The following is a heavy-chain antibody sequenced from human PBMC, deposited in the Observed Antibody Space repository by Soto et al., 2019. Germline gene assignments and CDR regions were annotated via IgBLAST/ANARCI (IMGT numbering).Heavy chain of an antibody. CDR2: IYYSGST. CDR3: ARLQLLYRTVTRRNNWFDP. J-gene: IGHJ5*02. CDR1: GGSISSSSYY. V-gene: IGHV4-39*01. Sequence: QLQLQESGPGLVKPSETLSLTCTVSGGSISSSSYYWGWIRQPPGKGLEWIGSIYYSGSTYYNPSLKSRVTISVDTSKNQFSLKLSSVTAADTAVYYCARLQLLYRTVTRRNNWFDPWGQGTLVTVSS. D-gene: IGHD4-4*01.